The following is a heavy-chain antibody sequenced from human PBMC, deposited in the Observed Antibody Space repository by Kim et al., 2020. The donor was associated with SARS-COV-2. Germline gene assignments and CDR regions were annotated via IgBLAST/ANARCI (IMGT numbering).Heavy chain of an antibody. CDR1: GFTFSNAW. D-gene: IGHD3-3*01. CDR2: IKSKTDGGTT. J-gene: IGHJ6*02. CDR3: GSDFWSGSYYYGMDV. V-gene: IGHV3-15*01. Sequence: GGSLILSCAASGFTFSNAWMSWVRQAPGKGLEWVGRIKSKTDGGTTDYAAPVKGRFTISRDDSKNTLYLQMNSLKTEDTAVYYCGSDFWSGSYYYGMDVWGQGTTVTVSS.